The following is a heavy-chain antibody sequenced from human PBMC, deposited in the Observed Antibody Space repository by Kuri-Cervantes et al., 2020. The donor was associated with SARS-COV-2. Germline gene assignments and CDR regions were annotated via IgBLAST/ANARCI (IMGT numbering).Heavy chain of an antibody. D-gene: IGHD3-10*01. CDR3: ARDLAGGYGSGSEFDY. V-gene: IGHV3-74*01. Sequence: GGSLRLSCAASGFTFSSYWMHWVRQAPGKGLVWVSRINSDGSSTSYADSVKGRFTISRDNAKNSPYLQINSLRAEDTAVYYCARDLAGGYGSGSEFDYWGQGTLVTVSS. J-gene: IGHJ4*02. CDR1: GFTFSSYW. CDR2: INSDGSST.